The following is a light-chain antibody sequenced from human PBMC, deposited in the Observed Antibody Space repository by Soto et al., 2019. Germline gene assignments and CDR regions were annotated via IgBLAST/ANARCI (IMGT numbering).Light chain of an antibody. Sequence: IVLKQSPGTLSLSPGDRATLSCRASQSVSGSYLAWYQQKPGLAPRLLIYGASIRATGIPDRFSGSGSGTDFTLTISRLEPEDFAVYYCQQYGSSPRTFGQGTKVEIK. CDR3: QQYGSSPRT. CDR2: GAS. V-gene: IGKV3-20*01. J-gene: IGKJ1*01. CDR1: QSVSGSY.